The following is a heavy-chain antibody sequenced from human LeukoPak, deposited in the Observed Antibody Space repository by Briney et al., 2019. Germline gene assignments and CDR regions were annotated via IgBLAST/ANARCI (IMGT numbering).Heavy chain of an antibody. V-gene: IGHV3-9*01. D-gene: IGHD3-22*01. CDR3: AKDMRSQPKENYYDSSGYSFYYYYYGMDV. CDR1: GFTFDDYA. Sequence: PGGSLRLSCAASGFTFDDYAMHWVRQAPGKGLEWVSGISWNSGSIGYADSVKGRFTISRDNAKNSLYLQMNSLRAEDTALYYCAKDMRSQPKENYYDSSGYSFYYYYYGMDVWGQGTTVTVSS. CDR2: ISWNSGSI. J-gene: IGHJ6*02.